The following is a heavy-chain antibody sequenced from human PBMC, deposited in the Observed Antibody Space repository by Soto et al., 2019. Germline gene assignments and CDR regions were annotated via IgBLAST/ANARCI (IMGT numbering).Heavy chain of an antibody. J-gene: IGHJ4*02. V-gene: IGHV3-23*01. Sequence: GGSLRLSCAASGFTFSSYAMSWVRQAPGKGLEWVSAISGSGGSTYYADSVKGRFTISRDNSKNTLYLQMNSLRAEDTAVYYCAKEWDIVVVVAAPLDYWGQGTLVTVSS. CDR2: ISGSGGST. CDR3: AKEWDIVVVVAAPLDY. CDR1: GFTFSSYA. D-gene: IGHD2-15*01.